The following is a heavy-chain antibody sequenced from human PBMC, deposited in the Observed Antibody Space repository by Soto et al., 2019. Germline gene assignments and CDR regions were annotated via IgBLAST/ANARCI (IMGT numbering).Heavy chain of an antibody. D-gene: IGHD6-19*01. J-gene: IGHJ6*04. CDR1: GFTFSSYW. Sequence: GGSLRLSCAASGFTFSSYWMSWVRQAPGKGLEWVANIKQDGSEKYYVDSVKGRFTISRDNAKSSLYLQMNSLRAEDTAVYYCARDGNGWPRVVWGKGTTVTVSP. CDR3: ARDGNGWPRVV. CDR2: IKQDGSEK. V-gene: IGHV3-7*01.